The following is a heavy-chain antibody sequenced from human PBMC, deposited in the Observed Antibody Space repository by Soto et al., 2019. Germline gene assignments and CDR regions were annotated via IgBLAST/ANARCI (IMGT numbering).Heavy chain of an antibody. CDR3: ASSSYFVAPFDY. V-gene: IGHV1-3*01. CDR2: INAGNGNT. Sequence: ASVKVSCKASGYTFTSYAMHWVRQAPGQRLEWMGWINAGNGNTKYSQKFQGRVTTTRDTSASTAYMELSSLRSEDTAVYYCASSSYFVAPFDYWGQGTLVTVSS. J-gene: IGHJ4*02. D-gene: IGHD3-9*01. CDR1: GYTFTSYA.